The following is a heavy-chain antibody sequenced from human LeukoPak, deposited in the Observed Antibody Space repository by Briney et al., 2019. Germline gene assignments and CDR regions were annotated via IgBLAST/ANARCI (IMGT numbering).Heavy chain of an antibody. Sequence: GGSLRLSCVASGLTFSSYSLTWVRQTPEKGLAWGSIIGCPGAPTFYADSVEGRFTISRDNSKNTVYLQMNSLRAEDTALYFCAKGATRATRHFDLWGRGTLVTVSS. CDR1: GLTFSSYS. CDR2: IGCPGAPT. V-gene: IGHV3-23*01. J-gene: IGHJ2*01. D-gene: IGHD1-26*01. CDR3: AKGATRATRHFDL.